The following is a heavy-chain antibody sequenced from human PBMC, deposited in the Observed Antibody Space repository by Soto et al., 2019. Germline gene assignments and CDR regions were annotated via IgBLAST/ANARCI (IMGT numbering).Heavy chain of an antibody. V-gene: IGHV3-74*01. CDR3: ARDHVVSRNWFXP. CDR2: INSDGSST. D-gene: IGHD2-21*01. Sequence: GGSPKLSSAAQGFACSSYWIHWVRQAPGKGLVWVSRINSDGSSTSYADSGKGRFTISRDNAKNTLYLQMNSLRAEDTAVYYCARDHVVSRNWFXPWGQGT. CDR1: GFACSSYW. J-gene: IGHJ5*02.